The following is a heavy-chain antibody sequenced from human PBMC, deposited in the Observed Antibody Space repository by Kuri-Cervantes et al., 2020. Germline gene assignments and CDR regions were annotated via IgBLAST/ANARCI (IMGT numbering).Heavy chain of an antibody. CDR2: ISSSSSTI. V-gene: IGHV3-48*01. Sequence: GESLKISCAASGFTFSSYSMNWVRQAPGKGLEWVSYISSSSSTIYYADSVRGRFTISRDNAKNSLYLQMNSLRAEDTAVYYCARGGGDFGDYFWDYYYMDFWGEGTTVTVSS. CDR3: ARGGGDFGDYFWDYYYMDF. J-gene: IGHJ6*03. CDR1: GFTFSSYS. D-gene: IGHD4-17*01.